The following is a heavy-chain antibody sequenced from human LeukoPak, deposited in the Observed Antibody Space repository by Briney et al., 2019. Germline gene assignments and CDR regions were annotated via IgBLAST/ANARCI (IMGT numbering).Heavy chain of an antibody. CDR2: FDPEGGET. Sequence: ASVKVSCKVSGYTLTELSMHWVRQAPGKGLEWMGGFDPEGGETIYAQKFQGRVTMTEDTSTDTAYMELSSLRSEDTAVYYCATVSLVITMVRGVPFDYWGQGTLVTVSS. J-gene: IGHJ4*02. V-gene: IGHV1-24*01. CDR1: GYTLTELS. D-gene: IGHD3-10*01. CDR3: ATVSLVITMVRGVPFDY.